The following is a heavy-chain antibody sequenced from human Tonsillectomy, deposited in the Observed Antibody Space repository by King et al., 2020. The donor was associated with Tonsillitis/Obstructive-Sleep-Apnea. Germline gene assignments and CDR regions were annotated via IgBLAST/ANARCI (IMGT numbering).Heavy chain of an antibody. J-gene: IGHJ6*03. D-gene: IGHD3-3*01. CDR2: IYYSGIT. Sequence: LQLQESGPGLVKPSETLSLTCTVSGGSVSSSSYYWGWVRQPPGKGLEWIATIYYSGITYFNPPLKSRVTMSVDTSKNQFSLKLTSVTAADTAVYYCVRHHEDDDGQYYYYMDVWGKGSPVTVS. CDR1: GGSVSSSSYY. V-gene: IGHV4-39*01. CDR3: VRHHEDDDGQYYYYMDV.